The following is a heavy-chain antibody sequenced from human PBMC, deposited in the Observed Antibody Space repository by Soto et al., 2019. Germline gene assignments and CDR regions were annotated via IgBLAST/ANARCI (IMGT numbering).Heavy chain of an antibody. CDR1: GGSISSYY. CDR3: ARLVPDTYYYYYGMDV. CDR2: IYYSGST. Sequence: LEILSLTCTVSGGSISSYYWSWIRQPPGKGLEWIGYIYYSGSTNYNPSLKSRVTISVDTSKNQFSLKLSSVTAADTAVYYCARLVPDTYYYYYGMDVWGQGTTVTVSS. J-gene: IGHJ6*02. V-gene: IGHV4-59*08. D-gene: IGHD3-10*02.